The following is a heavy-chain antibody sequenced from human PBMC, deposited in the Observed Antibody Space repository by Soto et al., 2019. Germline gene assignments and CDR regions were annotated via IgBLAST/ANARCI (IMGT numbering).Heavy chain of an antibody. V-gene: IGHV3-23*01. CDR1: GFSFVNYA. Sequence: PGESLSLSCAASGFSFVNYAMNWVRQAPGKGLEWVSGLSGSGTSTYYADSVKGRFTISRDNSRDTLFLQMNSLTADDTAVYYCAKATTNGGWFNPFDSWGQGALVTVSS. CDR3: AKATTNGGWFNPFDS. D-gene: IGHD6-19*01. J-gene: IGHJ4*02. CDR2: LSGSGTST.